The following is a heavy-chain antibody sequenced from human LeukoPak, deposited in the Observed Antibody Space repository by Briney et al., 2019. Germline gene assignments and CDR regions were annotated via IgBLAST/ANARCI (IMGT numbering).Heavy chain of an antibody. CDR3: ARDRLIYCSGGSCPGFFDY. D-gene: IGHD2-15*01. CDR1: GFTFSSYG. V-gene: IGHV3-33*01. J-gene: IGHJ4*02. Sequence: PGGPLRLSCTASGFTFSSYGMHWLRQAPGKGLEGVAVIWYDGSNKYYADAVKGRLTISRDSSKNTLYLQMNSLRAEDTAVYYCARDRLIYCSGGSCPGFFDYWGEGTLVTVSS. CDR2: IWYDGSNK.